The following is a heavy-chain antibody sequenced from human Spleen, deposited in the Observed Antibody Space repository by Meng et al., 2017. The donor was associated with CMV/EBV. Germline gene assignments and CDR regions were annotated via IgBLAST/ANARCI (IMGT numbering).Heavy chain of an antibody. D-gene: IGHD3-9*01. CDR3: ARNHYDILTGYPRTAYYYYGMDV. CDR1: GGTFSSYA. CDR2: IIPIFGTA. V-gene: IGHV1-69*05. J-gene: IGHJ6*02. Sequence: SVKVSCKASGGTFSSYAISWVRQAPGQGLEWMGGIIPIFGTANYAQKFQGRVTITTDESTSTAYMELSSLRSEDTAVYYCARNHYDILTGYPRTAYYYYGMDVWGQGTTVTVSS.